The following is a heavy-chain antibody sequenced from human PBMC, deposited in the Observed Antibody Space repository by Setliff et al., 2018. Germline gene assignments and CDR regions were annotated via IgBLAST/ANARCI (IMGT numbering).Heavy chain of an antibody. D-gene: IGHD3-3*01. CDR3: ARQAIFGSDAFDI. CDR2: IYPGDSDT. CDR1: GYSFTNYW. J-gene: IGHJ3*02. Sequence: GESLKISCKGSGYSFTNYWIGWVRQMPGKGLEWMGIIYPGDSDTRYSPSFQGQATISADKSISTAYLQWSSLKASDTAMYYCARQAIFGSDAFDIWGQGTMVTVSS. V-gene: IGHV5-51*01.